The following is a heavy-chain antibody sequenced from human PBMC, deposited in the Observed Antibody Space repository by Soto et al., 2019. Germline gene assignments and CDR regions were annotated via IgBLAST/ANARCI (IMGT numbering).Heavy chain of an antibody. V-gene: IGHV3-30-3*01. CDR3: ARVVTGMDYMTYPGWFDS. J-gene: IGHJ5*01. Sequence: RGSLGVGSATSGFSFSIYAMPWVRQAPGNALDWVAVISFDGSNSYYADSVKGRFTISRDTYRSTLYLQMNSLRDEDTAVYYCARVVTGMDYMTYPGWFDSWGQGTLVTAPQ. CDR2: ISFDGSNS. CDR1: GFSFSIYA. D-gene: IGHD4-4*01.